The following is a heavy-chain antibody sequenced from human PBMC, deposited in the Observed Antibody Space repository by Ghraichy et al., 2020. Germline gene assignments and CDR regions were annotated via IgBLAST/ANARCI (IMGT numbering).Heavy chain of an antibody. D-gene: IGHD3-10*01. CDR2: ISGGGGTT. CDR1: GFTFSSYA. J-gene: IGHJ4*02. Sequence: GGSLRLSCAASGFTFSSYAMSWVRQAPGKGLEWVSAISGGGGTTYYADSVKGRFTISRDNSKNTLYLQMRSLGAEDAAVYYCAKDTGFGVGATGYWGQGTLVTVSS. CDR3: AKDTGFGVGATGY. V-gene: IGHV3-23*01.